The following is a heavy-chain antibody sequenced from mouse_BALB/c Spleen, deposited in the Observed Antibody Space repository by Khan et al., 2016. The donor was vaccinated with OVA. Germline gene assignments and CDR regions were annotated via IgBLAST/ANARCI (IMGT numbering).Heavy chain of an antibody. CDR3: ARLSYYYDSGGFAY. V-gene: IGHV5-6*01. J-gene: IGHJ3*01. D-gene: IGHD1-1*01. CDR1: GFTFSTYG. CDR2: VSTGGGYT. Sequence: EVQVVESGGDLVKPGGSLKLSCAASGFTFSTYGMSWVRQTPDKRLEWVATVSTGGGYTYYPDSVKGRFTISRDNAKNTLYLQMSSLKSEDTAMFYCARLSYYYDSGGFAYWGQGTLVTVSA.